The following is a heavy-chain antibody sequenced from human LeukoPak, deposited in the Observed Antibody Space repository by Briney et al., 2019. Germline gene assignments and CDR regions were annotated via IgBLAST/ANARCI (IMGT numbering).Heavy chain of an antibody. CDR1: GYTFTNYG. V-gene: IGHV1-18*01. J-gene: IGHJ4*02. CDR3: ARVEDPTPLKTYCTNGVCATDAYYFDY. D-gene: IGHD2-8*01. CDR2: ISAYNGNT. Sequence: ASVKVSCKASGYTFTNYGISWVRQAPGQGLEWMGWISAYNGNTNYAQKLQGRVTMTTDTSTSTAYMELRSLRSDDTAVYYCARVEDPTPLKTYCTNGVCATDAYYFDYWGQGTLVTVSS.